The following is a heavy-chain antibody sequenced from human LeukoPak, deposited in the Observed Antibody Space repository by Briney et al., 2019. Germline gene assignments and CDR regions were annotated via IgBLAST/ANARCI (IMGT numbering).Heavy chain of an antibody. Sequence: PGRSLTLSCVASGFTLRTYGMHWVRQAPGKGLYCVAGIQNDGSKKYYADSVKGRFTISREDSKNTLYLQMNSLRADDTALYYCARDLSYWGLDFDYWGQGTLVTVSS. CDR2: IQNDGSKK. CDR3: ARDLSYWGLDFDY. CDR1: GFTLRTYG. J-gene: IGHJ4*02. D-gene: IGHD7-27*01. V-gene: IGHV3-33*01.